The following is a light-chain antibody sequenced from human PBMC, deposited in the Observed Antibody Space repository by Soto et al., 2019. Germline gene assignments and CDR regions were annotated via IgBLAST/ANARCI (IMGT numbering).Light chain of an antibody. CDR2: GAS. Sequence: EIVLTQSPGTLSLSPGERATLSCRASQSVSSNYLAWYQQKPGQAPRLLIYGASSRATGIPDRFSGSGSGTDFTLTISRLEPEDLAVYYCQQYGGSPKTFGQGTKVEI. V-gene: IGKV3-20*01. J-gene: IGKJ1*01. CDR1: QSVSSNY. CDR3: QQYGGSPKT.